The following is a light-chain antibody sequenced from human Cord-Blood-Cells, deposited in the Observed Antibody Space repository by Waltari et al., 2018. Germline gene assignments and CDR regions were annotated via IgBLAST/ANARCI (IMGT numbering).Light chain of an antibody. CDR1: NIGSKS. CDR3: QVWDSSSDHRGV. J-gene: IGLJ3*02. Sequence: SYVLTQPPSVSVAPGKTARITCGGNNIGSKSVHWYQQKPGQAPVLVIYYDSDRPSGIPERFSGSNSGNTATLTISRVEAGDEADYYCQVWDSSSDHRGVFGVGTKLTVL. V-gene: IGLV3-21*04. CDR2: YDS.